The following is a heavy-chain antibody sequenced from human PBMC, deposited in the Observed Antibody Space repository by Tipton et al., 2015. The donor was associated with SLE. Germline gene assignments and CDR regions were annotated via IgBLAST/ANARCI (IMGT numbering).Heavy chain of an antibody. V-gene: IGHV4-59*01. Sequence: LRLSCTVSGGSISSYYWSWIRQPPGKGLEWIGYIYYSGSTNYNPSLKSRVTISVDTSKNQFSLKLSSVTAADTAVYYCARTQGVWSGYYMDYWGQGTLVTVSS. CDR2: IYYSGST. J-gene: IGHJ4*02. D-gene: IGHD3-3*01. CDR1: GGSISSYY. CDR3: ARTQGVWSGYYMDY.